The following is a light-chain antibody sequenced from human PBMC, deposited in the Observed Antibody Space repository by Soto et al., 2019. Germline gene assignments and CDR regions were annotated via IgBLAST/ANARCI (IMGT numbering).Light chain of an antibody. J-gene: IGKJ1*01. V-gene: IGKV3-15*01. CDR2: DVF. CDR3: QQYNNWPPWT. CDR1: QTVSRN. Sequence: EVVMTQSPATLSVSPGERATLSCRASQTVSRNLAWYQQRPGQAPRLLIYDVFTRAAGIPARFSGSGSETEFTLTIRSLQSEDFAVYYCQQYNNWPPWTFGQGTKVDIK.